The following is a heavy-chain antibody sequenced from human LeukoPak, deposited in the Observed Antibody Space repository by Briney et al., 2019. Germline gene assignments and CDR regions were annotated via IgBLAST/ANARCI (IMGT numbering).Heavy chain of an antibody. D-gene: IGHD1-26*01. CDR3: ARGGSQRGYYYYYMDV. J-gene: IGHJ6*03. CDR2: IHYSGST. V-gene: IGHV4-59*12. CDR1: GGSISSYY. Sequence: PSETLSLTCTVSGGSISSYYWSWIRQPPGKGLEWIGYIHYSGSTNYNPSLKSRVTMSVDTSKNQFSLKLSSVTAADTAVYYCARGGSQRGYYYYYMDVWGKGTTVTISS.